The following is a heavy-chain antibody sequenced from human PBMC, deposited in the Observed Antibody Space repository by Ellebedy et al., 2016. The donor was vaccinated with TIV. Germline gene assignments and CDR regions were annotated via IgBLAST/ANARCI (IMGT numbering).Heavy chain of an antibody. CDR3: ARGRHYYDSSGYTKVDVFDI. V-gene: IGHV4-59*12. D-gene: IGHD3-22*01. CDR1: GDSINIYY. J-gene: IGHJ3*02. CDR2: IYDLLSP. Sequence: MPSETLSLTCSVSGDSINIYYWNWIRLSPAKGLEWIGYIYDLLSPKYNPSLRGRVTMSVDVSKNQFSLNLNSVTAADTAVYYCARGRHYYDSSGYTKVDVFDIWGQGTMVTVSS.